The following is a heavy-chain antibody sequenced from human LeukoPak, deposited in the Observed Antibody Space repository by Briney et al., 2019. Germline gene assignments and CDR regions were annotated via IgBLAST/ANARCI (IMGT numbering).Heavy chain of an antibody. Sequence: PSQTLSLTCTVSGACISRYYWIWMRQPPAKALEWIEYIYHSGSTNYNPSLKSRVSISVATSRNHFSLRLSSVTAADTAVYYCAGGLQWLSFDSWGQGTLVTVSS. V-gene: IGHV4-59*01. J-gene: IGHJ4*02. CDR2: IYHSGST. CDR3: AGGLQWLSFDS. D-gene: IGHD6-19*01. CDR1: GACISRYY.